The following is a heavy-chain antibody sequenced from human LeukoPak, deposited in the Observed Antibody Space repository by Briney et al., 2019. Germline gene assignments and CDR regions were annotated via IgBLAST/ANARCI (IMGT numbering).Heavy chain of an antibody. D-gene: IGHD3-10*01. Sequence: GGSLRLSCAASGFTFSSYEMNWVRQAPGKGLEWVSYISSSSSYIYYADSVKGRFTISRDNAKNSLYLQMNSLRAEDTAVYYCARDSSYAFDIWGQGTMVTVSS. CDR3: ARDSSYAFDI. V-gene: IGHV3-21*05. J-gene: IGHJ3*02. CDR2: ISSSSSYI. CDR1: GFTFSSYE.